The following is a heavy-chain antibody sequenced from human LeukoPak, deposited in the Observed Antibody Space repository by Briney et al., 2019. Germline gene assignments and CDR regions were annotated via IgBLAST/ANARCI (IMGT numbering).Heavy chain of an antibody. Sequence: PGGSLRLSCAASGFTFNSYGMHWVRQAPGKGLEWVAFIRFDGSYKYYADSVKGRFTISRDTSKNTLYLQMNSLRAEDTALYYCAKDAEMVRGDNAFDIWGQGTMVTVSS. V-gene: IGHV3-30*02. J-gene: IGHJ3*02. CDR3: AKDAEMVRGDNAFDI. D-gene: IGHD3-10*01. CDR2: IRFDGSYK. CDR1: GFTFNSYG.